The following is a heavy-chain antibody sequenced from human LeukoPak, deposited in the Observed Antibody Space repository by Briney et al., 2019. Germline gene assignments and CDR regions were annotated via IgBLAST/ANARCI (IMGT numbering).Heavy chain of an antibody. CDR1: GSTFPSYG. J-gene: IGHJ5*02. V-gene: IGHV1-18*01. Sequence: APVKVSCKASGSTFPSYGISWVRQAPGQGLERMGWISAYNGNTNYAQKLQGRVTMTTDTSTSTAYMELRSLRSDDTAVYYCARVRPRRYYGSGSYYWFDPWGQGTLVTVSS. CDR2: ISAYNGNT. D-gene: IGHD3-10*01. CDR3: ARVRPRRYYGSGSYYWFDP.